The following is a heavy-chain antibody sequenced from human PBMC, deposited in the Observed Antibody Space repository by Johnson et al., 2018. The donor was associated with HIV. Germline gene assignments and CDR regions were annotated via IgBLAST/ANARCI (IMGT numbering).Heavy chain of an antibody. CDR2: ISSSGSTI. Sequence: VQLVESGGGVVRPGGSLRLSCAASGFTFDDYGMSWIRQAPGKGLEWVSYISSSGSTIYYADSVKGRFTISRDNSKNTLYLQMNSLRAEDTAVYYCARERSLNEYSSSWGAFDIWGQGTMVTVSS. CDR3: ARERSLNEYSSSWGAFDI. J-gene: IGHJ3*02. V-gene: IGHV3-48*01. D-gene: IGHD6-6*01. CDR1: GFTFDDYG.